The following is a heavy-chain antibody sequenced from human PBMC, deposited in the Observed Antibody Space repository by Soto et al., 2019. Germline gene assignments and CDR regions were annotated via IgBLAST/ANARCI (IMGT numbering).Heavy chain of an antibody. CDR3: ARGPSGDKVDY. D-gene: IGHD7-27*01. CDR1: GGSISSAAYC. V-gene: IGHV4-30-4*01. J-gene: IGHJ4*02. CDR2: IYDGGTT. Sequence: SSETLSLICTVSGGSISSAAYCWSWIRQSPDKGLEWIGHIYDGGTTYSSPSLKGRVTISADTSETQFSLKLNSVSAADTAVYYCARGPSGDKVDYWGQGIQVTVSS.